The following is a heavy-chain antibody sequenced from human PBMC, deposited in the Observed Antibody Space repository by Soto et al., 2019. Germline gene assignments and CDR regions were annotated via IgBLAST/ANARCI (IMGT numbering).Heavy chain of an antibody. D-gene: IGHD2-21*02. CDR3: ARGVAVVVTAYFDY. V-gene: IGHV4-30-2*01. Sequence: QLQLQESGSGLVKPSQTLSLTCAVSGGSISSGGYSWSWIRQPPGKGLEWIGYIYHSGSTYYNPSLKSRVTISVDRSKNQFSLKLSSVTAAATAVYYCARGVAVVVTAYFDYWGQGTLVTVSS. CDR2: IYHSGST. J-gene: IGHJ4*02. CDR1: GGSISSGGYS.